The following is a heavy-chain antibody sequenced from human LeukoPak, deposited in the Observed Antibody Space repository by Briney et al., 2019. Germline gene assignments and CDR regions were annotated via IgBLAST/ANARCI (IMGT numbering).Heavy chain of an antibody. Sequence: GGSLRLSCAASGFTFCSYAMCWVRQAPGKGLEWVSGIFGSGGSTHYADSVKGRFTISRDNSKNTVYLQMNSLRAEDTAVYYCAKTTTGYSSGRFPGWPVDYWGQGTMVTVSS. J-gene: IGHJ4*02. V-gene: IGHV3-23*01. CDR2: IFGSGGST. CDR3: AKTTTGYSSGRFPGWPVDY. D-gene: IGHD6-19*01. CDR1: GFTFCSYA.